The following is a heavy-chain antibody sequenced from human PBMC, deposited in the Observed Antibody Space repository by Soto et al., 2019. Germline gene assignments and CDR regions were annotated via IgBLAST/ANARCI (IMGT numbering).Heavy chain of an antibody. CDR3: ARDLAFTVTPVFDY. V-gene: IGHV3-30-3*01. D-gene: IGHD4-17*01. CDR2: ISYDGSNK. J-gene: IGHJ4*02. CDR1: GFTFSSYA. Sequence: QVQLVESGGGVVQPGRSLRLSCAASGFTFSSYAMHWVRQAPGKGLEWVAVISYDGSNKYYADSVKGRFTISRDNSKNTLYLQMNSLRAEDTAVYYCARDLAFTVTPVFDYWGQGTLVTVSS.